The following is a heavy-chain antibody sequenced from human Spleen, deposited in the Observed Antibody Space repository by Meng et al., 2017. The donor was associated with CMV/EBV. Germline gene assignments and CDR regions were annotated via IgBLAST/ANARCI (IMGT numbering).Heavy chain of an antibody. D-gene: IGHD3-9*01. CDR3: TRAPSYDNYYYGMDV. V-gene: IGHV1-2*02. J-gene: IGHJ6*02. CDR2: IKPNTGNT. CDR1: GYFFSDHF. Sequence: ASVKVSCKASGYFFSDHFMHWVRQAPGQGLEWMGWIKPNTGNTNYAQNFQGRVTMTSDSSITTAYMELSRLTSDDTAVYYCTRAPSYDNYYYGMDVWGQGTTVTVSS.